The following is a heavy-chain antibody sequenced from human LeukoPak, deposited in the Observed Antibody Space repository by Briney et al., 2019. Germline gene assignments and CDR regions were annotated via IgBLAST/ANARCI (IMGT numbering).Heavy chain of an antibody. CDR3: AKGSSGYFADL. V-gene: IGHV3-23*01. CDR1: GFSFSTYA. D-gene: IGHD3-22*01. CDR2: ISSDGDST. J-gene: IGHJ5*02. Sequence: GGSLRLSCAASGFSFSTYAMGWVRQAPGEGLEWVAGISSDGDSTSFADSVKGRFTISRDNSKNTLSLHMTSLRAEDTALYFCAKGSSGYFADLWGQGTLVTVSS.